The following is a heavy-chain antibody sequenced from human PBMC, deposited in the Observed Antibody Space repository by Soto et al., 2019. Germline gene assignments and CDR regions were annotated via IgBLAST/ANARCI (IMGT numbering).Heavy chain of an antibody. CDR3: AKIRGYDLGSTTFQH. D-gene: IGHD5-12*01. V-gene: IGHV3-23*04. CDR1: GFTFSDSW. CDR2: ISGNGDTT. Sequence: EVQLVESGGGLVQPGGSLRLSCAASGFTFSDSWMAWVRQAPGKGLDWVSAISGNGDTTYYADSVKGRFTISRDISKNTLYLQMNSLRAEDTAVYYCAKIRGYDLGSTTFQHWGQGTLVTVSS. J-gene: IGHJ1*01.